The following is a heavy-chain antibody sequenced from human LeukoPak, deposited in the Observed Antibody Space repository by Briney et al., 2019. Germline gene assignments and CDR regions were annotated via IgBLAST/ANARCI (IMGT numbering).Heavy chain of an antibody. J-gene: IGHJ3*02. CDR1: GFTFSSYW. CDR2: ISGSGGST. D-gene: IGHD3-22*01. Sequence: GGSLRLSCVASGFTFSSYWMHWVRQDPRKGLEWVSAISGSGGSTYYADSVKGRFTISRDNSKNTLYLQMNSLRAEDTAVYYCASLINSSGYYSGAFNIWGQGTMVTVSS. CDR3: ASLINSSGYYSGAFNI. V-gene: IGHV3-23*01.